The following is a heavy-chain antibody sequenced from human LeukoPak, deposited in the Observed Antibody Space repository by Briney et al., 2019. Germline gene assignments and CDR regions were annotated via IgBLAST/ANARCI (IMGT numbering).Heavy chain of an antibody. CDR2: IYYSGST. J-gene: IGHJ4*02. D-gene: IGHD4-23*01. Sequence: SETLSLTCTVSGGSISSYYWSWIRQPPGKGLEWIGYIYYSGSTNYNPSLKSRVTISVDTSKNQFSLKLSSVTAADTAVYYCARDRTPYGGNSAHGLDYWGQGTLVTVSS. V-gene: IGHV4-59*01. CDR1: GGSISSYY. CDR3: ARDRTPYGGNSAHGLDY.